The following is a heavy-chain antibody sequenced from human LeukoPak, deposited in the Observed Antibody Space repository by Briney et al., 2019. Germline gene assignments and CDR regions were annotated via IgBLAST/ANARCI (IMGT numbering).Heavy chain of an antibody. Sequence: GGSLRLSCAASGFIFSNYGMHWVRQPPGKGLEWLAFITSDGNNKYYTDPVQGRFTISRDNSENTLYLQMNILRPEDTAVYYCAKGYITSYFDYWGQGTLLTVSS. V-gene: IGHV3-30*02. CDR2: ITSDGNNK. J-gene: IGHJ4*02. CDR1: GFIFSNYG. CDR3: AKGYITSYFDY. D-gene: IGHD5-12*01.